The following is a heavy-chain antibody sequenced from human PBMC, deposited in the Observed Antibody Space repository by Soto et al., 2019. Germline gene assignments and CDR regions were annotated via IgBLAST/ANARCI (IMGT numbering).Heavy chain of an antibody. CDR2: INPNSGGT. D-gene: IGHD3-22*01. Sequence: ASVKVSCKASGYTFTGYYMHWVRQAPGQGLEWMGWINPNSGGTNYAQKFQGRVTMTRDTSISTAYMELSRLRSDDTAVYYCARDKYDSSGRYYWGQGTLFTVSS. CDR1: GYTFTGYY. V-gene: IGHV1-2*02. CDR3: ARDKYDSSGRYY. J-gene: IGHJ4*02.